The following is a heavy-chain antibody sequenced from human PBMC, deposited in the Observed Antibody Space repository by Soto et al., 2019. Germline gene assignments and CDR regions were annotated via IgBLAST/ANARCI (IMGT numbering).Heavy chain of an antibody. D-gene: IGHD3-9*01. CDR1: GFSLSTSGMC. J-gene: IGHJ4*02. Sequence: GPTLVNPTQALTLTCTFSGFSLSTSGMCVSWIRQPPGKALEWLTLIDWDDDKYYSTSLKTRLTISKDTSKNQVVLTMTNMDPVDTATYYCARIRGGYYDILTGPFDYWGQGTLVTVSS. CDR2: IDWDDDK. CDR3: ARIRGGYYDILTGPFDY. V-gene: IGHV2-70*01.